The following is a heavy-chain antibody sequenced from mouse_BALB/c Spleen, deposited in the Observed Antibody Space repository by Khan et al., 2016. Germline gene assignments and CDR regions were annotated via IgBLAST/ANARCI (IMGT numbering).Heavy chain of an antibody. CDR2: IHHSGNT. J-gene: IGHJ2*01. V-gene: IGHV3-1*02. CDR1: GYSITSGYN. D-gene: IGHD1-1*01. Sequence: EVQLQESGPDLVKPSQSLSLTCTVSGYSITSGYNWHWIRQFPGNKLEWMGYIHHSGNTNYNPSLKSRISITRDTSKNQFFLQLSSVTTEDTATYYCASYYNGSSSSYWGQGTTLTVSS. CDR3: ASYYNGSSSSY.